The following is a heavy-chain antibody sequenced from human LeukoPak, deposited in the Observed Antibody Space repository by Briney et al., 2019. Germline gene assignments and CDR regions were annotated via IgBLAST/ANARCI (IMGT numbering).Heavy chain of an antibody. CDR2: IYSGGST. CDR1: GFTVSSNY. D-gene: IGHD1-1*01. Sequence: GGSLRHLCAACGFTVSSNYMRWVRQAPGKGLEWVSVIYSGGSTYYADSAKGRFTISRDNSKNTLYLQMNSLRAEDTAVYYCARDSGTTGWFDPWGQGTLVTVSS. J-gene: IGHJ5*02. V-gene: IGHV3-53*01. CDR3: ARDSGTTGWFDP.